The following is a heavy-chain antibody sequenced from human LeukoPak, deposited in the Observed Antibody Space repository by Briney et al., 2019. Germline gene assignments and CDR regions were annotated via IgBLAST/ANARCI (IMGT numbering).Heavy chain of an antibody. V-gene: IGHV3-48*03. CDR1: GFTFSTYE. CDR2: NSGSTI. J-gene: IGHJ6*03. CDR3: ATVAGYYYYYMDV. Sequence: GGSLRLSCAASGFTFSTYEMNWVRQAPGKGLEWVSSNSGSTIYYADSVKGRFTISRDNAKNSLYLQMNSLRAEDTAVYYCATVAGYYYYYMDVWGKGTTVTVSS.